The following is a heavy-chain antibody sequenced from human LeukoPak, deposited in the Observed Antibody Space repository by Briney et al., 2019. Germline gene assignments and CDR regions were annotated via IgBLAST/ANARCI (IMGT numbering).Heavy chain of an antibody. CDR2: IYTSGST. V-gene: IGHV4-4*07. D-gene: IGHD3-10*01. Sequence: PSETLSLTCTVSGGSISSYYWSWIRQPAGKGLEWIGRIYTSGSTNYNPSLKSRVTMSVDTSKNQFSLKLSSVTVADTAVYYCAREVTMVRGDRDWFAPWGQGTLVTVSS. J-gene: IGHJ5*02. CDR3: AREVTMVRGDRDWFAP. CDR1: GGSISSYY.